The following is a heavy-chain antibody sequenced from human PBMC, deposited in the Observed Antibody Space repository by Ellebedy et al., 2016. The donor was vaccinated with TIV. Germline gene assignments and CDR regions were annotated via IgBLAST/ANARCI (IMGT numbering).Heavy chain of an antibody. D-gene: IGHD1-14*01. CDR3: ARGPNHGGFDL. CDR1: GFTVSSSD. V-gene: IGHV3-30*03. CDR2: FSSDGYRK. Sequence: PGGSLRLSCAASGFTVSSSDIHRVRQAPGKGLEWVAHFSSDGYRKYYADSVKGRFTMSSDNSKNTLYLQMNSLRVEDTAVYYCARGPNHGGFDLWGQGTLVTASS. J-gene: IGHJ4*02.